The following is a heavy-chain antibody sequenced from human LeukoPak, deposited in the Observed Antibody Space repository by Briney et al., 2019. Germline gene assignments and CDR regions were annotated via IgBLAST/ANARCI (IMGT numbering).Heavy chain of an antibody. V-gene: IGHV3-11*04. CDR1: GFTFTDTY. D-gene: IGHD1-26*01. CDR2: ISPSGTDI. Sequence: GGSLRLSCAVSGFTFTDTYMTWIRQAPGKGLESLSYISPSGTDISYADSVKGRFTISRDNAKNSLYLQMNSLRAEDTAVYYCAREYNRNYYRPFDYWGQGTLVTVSS. J-gene: IGHJ4*02. CDR3: AREYNRNYYRPFDY.